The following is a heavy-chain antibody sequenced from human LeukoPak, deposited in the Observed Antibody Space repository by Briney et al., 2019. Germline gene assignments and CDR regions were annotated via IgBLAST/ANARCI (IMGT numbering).Heavy chain of an antibody. CDR2: ISTDGSST. J-gene: IGHJ6*03. D-gene: IGHD3-3*01. V-gene: IGHV3-74*01. CDR3: ARAGSDYDLWSGYYYYMDV. CDR1: GFTFSSYW. Sequence: GGTLRLSCTASGFTFSSYWMHWVRHAPGKGLVWVSRISTDGSSTSYADSVKGRFTISRDNAKNTLYLQMNSLRAEDTAMYYCARAGSDYDLWSGYYYYMDVWGKGTTVTVS.